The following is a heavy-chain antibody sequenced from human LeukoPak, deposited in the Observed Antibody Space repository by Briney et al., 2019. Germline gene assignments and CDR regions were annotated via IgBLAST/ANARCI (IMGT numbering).Heavy chain of an antibody. D-gene: IGHD1-26*01. CDR3: ARDLIGNIGGPPRD. V-gene: IGHV1-2*02. J-gene: IGHJ4*02. Sequence: GASVKVSCKASGYTFTNYYIHWVRQAPGQGLEWMGWINPNSGGTNYAQKFQGRVTMTRDTSISTAYMELSRLRSDDTAVYYCARDLIGNIGGPPRDWGQGTLVTVSS. CDR1: GYTFTNYY. CDR2: INPNSGGT.